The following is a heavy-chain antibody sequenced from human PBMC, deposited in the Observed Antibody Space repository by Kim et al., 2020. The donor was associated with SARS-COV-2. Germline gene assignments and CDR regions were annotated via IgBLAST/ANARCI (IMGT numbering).Heavy chain of an antibody. CDR2: ISSSSGDI. CDR1: GFTFSNYS. CDR3: ARRYYYDGSGLFDP. J-gene: IGHJ5*02. Sequence: GGSLRLSCAASGFTFSNYSMNWVRQAPGKGLEWVSSISSSSGDIYYADSVKGRFTISRDNAKNSLYLQMNSLRAEDTAVYYCARRYYYDGSGLFDPWGQGTLVTVSS. V-gene: IGHV3-21*01. D-gene: IGHD3-22*01.